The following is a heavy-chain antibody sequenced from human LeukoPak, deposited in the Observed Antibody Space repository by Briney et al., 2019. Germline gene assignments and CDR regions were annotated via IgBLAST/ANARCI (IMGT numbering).Heavy chain of an antibody. D-gene: IGHD6-13*01. CDR1: GDSVSSNSAA. V-gene: IGHV6-1*01. Sequence: SQTLSLTCAISGDSVSSNSAAWNWIRQSPSRGLEWLGRTYYRSKWYNDYAVSVKSRITINPDTSKNQFPLQLNSVTPEDTAVYYCARALAQQLVTRTYYFDYWGQGTLVTVSS. CDR3: ARALAQQLVTRTYYFDY. J-gene: IGHJ4*02. CDR2: TYYRSKWYN.